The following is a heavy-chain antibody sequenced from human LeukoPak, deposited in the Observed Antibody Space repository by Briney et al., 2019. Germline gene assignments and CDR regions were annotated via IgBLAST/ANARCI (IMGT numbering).Heavy chain of an antibody. V-gene: IGHV3-30*02. CDR2: IRYDGSNK. CDR1: GFTFSSYG. Sequence: PGGSLRLSCAASGFTFSSYGMHWVRQAPGKGLEWVAFIRYDGSNKYYADSVKGRFTISRDNSKNTLYLQMNSLRAEDTAVCYCAKWSGSYYPSFDYWGQGTLVTVSS. D-gene: IGHD1-26*01. J-gene: IGHJ4*02. CDR3: AKWSGSYYPSFDY.